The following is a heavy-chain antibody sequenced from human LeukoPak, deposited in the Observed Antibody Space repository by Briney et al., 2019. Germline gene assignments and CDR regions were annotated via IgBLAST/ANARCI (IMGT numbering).Heavy chain of an antibody. CDR1: GGSISGYY. CDR2: INHSGST. V-gene: IGHV4-34*01. Sequence: SETLSLTCTVSGGSISGYYWSWIRQPPGKGLEWIGEINHSGSTNYNPSLKSRVTISVDTSKNQFSLKLSSVTAADTAVYYCARYHQPSGPNWLDRWGQGTLVTVSS. J-gene: IGHJ5*02. D-gene: IGHD2-15*01. CDR3: ARYHQPSGPNWLDR.